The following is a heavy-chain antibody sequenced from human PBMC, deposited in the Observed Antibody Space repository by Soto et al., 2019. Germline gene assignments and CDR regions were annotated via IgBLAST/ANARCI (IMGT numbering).Heavy chain of an antibody. CDR3: ARSRHFFARIAAAGIFAFDP. J-gene: IGHJ5*02. Sequence: GGSLRLSCAASGFTVSSNYMSWVRQAPGKGLEWVSVIYSGGSTYYADSVKGRFTISRDNSKNTLYLQMNSLRAEDTAVYYCARSRHFFARIAAAGIFAFDPWGQGTLVTVSS. V-gene: IGHV3-66*01. CDR1: GFTVSSNY. D-gene: IGHD6-13*01. CDR2: IYSGGST.